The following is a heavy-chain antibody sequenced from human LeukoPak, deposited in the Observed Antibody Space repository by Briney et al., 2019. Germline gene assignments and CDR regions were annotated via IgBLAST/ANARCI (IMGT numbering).Heavy chain of an antibody. V-gene: IGHV1-46*01. D-gene: IGHD2-15*01. CDR3: ASGGCSSGSCLDYY. Sequence: ASVKVSCKASGYMFTTYHMHWVRQAPGQGLEWMGIINPSGGSTSYAQKFQGRVTVTSDTSTATVYMEMRSLRSEDTAVYYCASGGCSSGSCLDYYWGQGTPVTVSS. J-gene: IGHJ4*02. CDR1: GYMFTTYH. CDR2: INPSGGST.